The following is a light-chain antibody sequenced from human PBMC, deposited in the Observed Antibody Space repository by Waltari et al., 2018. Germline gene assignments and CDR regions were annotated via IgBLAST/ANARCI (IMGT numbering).Light chain of an antibody. V-gene: IGLV6-57*03. CDR2: EDD. J-gene: IGLJ2*01. CDR1: SGSIARNH. CDR3: QSYDASVI. Sequence: FMLTQPHSVSESPGKTVSISCTRSSGSIARNHVQWYQQRPGSAPTIVIYEDDQRPSGVPDRFSGSIDSSSNSASLTISGLETEDEADYYCQSYDASVIFGGGTRLTVL.